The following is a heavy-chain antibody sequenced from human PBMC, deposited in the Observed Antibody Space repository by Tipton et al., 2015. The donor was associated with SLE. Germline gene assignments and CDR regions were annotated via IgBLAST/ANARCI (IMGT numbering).Heavy chain of an antibody. CDR3: AREGVSSPDY. CDR2: IYSGGST. J-gene: IGHJ4*02. V-gene: IGHV3-53*01. Sequence: SLRLSCAASGFTVSSNYMSWVRQAPGKGLEWVSVIYSGGSTYYSDSVKGRFTISRDNAKSSLYLQMNSLRAEDTAVYYCAREGVSSPDYWGQGTLVTVSS. D-gene: IGHD6-13*01. CDR1: GFTVSSNY.